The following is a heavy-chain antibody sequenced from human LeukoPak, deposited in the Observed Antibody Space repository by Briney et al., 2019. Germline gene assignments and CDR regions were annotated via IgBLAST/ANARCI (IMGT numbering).Heavy chain of an antibody. CDR1: GHSISTYY. V-gene: IGHV4-59*01. Sequence: SETLSLTCTVSGHSISTYYWSWIRQPPGKGLKWIGYVYYSGNTNLNPSLKSRVTLSIDTSKNQFSLKLSSVTAADTAVYYCARVGSGNFDSWGQGTLVTASS. D-gene: IGHD1-26*01. J-gene: IGHJ4*02. CDR3: ARVGSGNFDS. CDR2: VYYSGNT.